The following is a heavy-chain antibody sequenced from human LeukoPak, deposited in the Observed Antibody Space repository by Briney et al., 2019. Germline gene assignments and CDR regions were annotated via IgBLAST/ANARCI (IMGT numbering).Heavy chain of an antibody. D-gene: IGHD6-13*01. J-gene: IGHJ4*02. CDR2: INHSGGT. CDR1: GLSFSGYY. V-gene: IGHV4-34*01. Sequence: PSETLSLTCAVYGLSFSGYYWSWIRQPPGKGLEWIGEINHSGGTNYNPSLKSRVTISVDTYKNQFSLKLSSVTAADTAVYYCARGWYGAYDYWGQGTLVTVSS. CDR3: ARGWYGAYDY.